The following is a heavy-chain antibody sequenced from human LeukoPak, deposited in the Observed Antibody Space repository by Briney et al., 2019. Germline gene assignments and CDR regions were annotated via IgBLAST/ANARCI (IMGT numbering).Heavy chain of an antibody. V-gene: IGHV4-59*08. CDR3: ARCGDYYYYGMDV. J-gene: IGHJ6*02. CDR1: GGSISSYY. CDR2: IFYSVST. D-gene: IGHD6-25*01. Sequence: PSETLSLTCTVSGGSISSYYWSWIRQPPGKGLEWLGYIFYSVSTNYNPSLKSRFTISVDTYKNQFTLKLSSVSAADTAVYYCARCGDYYYYGMDVWGQGTTVTVSS.